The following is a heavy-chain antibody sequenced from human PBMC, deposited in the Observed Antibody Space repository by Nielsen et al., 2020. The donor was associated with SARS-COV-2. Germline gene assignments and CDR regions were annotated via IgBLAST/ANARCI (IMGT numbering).Heavy chain of an antibody. V-gene: IGHV3-7*01. Sequence: GESLKISCAASGFTFSSYWMSWVRQAPGKGLEWVANIKQDGSEKYYVDSVKGRFTISRDNAKNSLYLQMNSLRAEGTAVYYCASSLEYYYDSSGYYRLLYYYYGMDVWGQGTTVTVSS. CDR3: ASSLEYYYDSSGYYRLLYYYYGMDV. CDR1: GFTFSSYW. D-gene: IGHD3-22*01. J-gene: IGHJ6*02. CDR2: IKQDGSEK.